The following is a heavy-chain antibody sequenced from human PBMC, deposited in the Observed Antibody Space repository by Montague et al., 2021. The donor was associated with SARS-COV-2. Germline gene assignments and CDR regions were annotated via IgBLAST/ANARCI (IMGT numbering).Heavy chain of an antibody. D-gene: IGHD2-8*01. CDR2: ISYTGRT. Sequence: SETLSLTCTVSGGSIGSPDYYWGWIRQSPGKGLEWIGSISYTGRTCYNPSLRSRVSFSMDTSKNHFSLSLSSVTVADTAVYFCARQLPSYCATNKCYPYYFDGWGQGALVTVSS. J-gene: IGHJ4*02. CDR1: GGSIGSPDYY. CDR3: ARQLPSYCATNKCYPYYFDG. V-gene: IGHV4-39*01.